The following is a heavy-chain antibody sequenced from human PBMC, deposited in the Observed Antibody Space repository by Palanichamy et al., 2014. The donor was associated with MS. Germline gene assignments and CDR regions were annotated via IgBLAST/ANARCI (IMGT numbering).Heavy chain of an antibody. CDR2: ISSSSSYI. Sequence: EVQLVEVWGRAWSSLGGPVRLSCAASGFTFSSYSMNWVRQAPGKGLEWVSSISSSSSYIYYADSVKGRFTISRDNAKNSLYLQMNSLRAEDTAVYYCASGPDGGIIWGQGTLVTVSS. CDR1: GFTFSSYS. V-gene: IGHV3-21*01. CDR3: ASGPDGGII. D-gene: IGHD3-16*01. J-gene: IGHJ4*02.